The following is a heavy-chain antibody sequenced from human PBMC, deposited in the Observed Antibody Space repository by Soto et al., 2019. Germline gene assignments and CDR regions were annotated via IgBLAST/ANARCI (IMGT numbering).Heavy chain of an antibody. D-gene: IGHD3-22*01. V-gene: IGHV3-30*18. CDR2: ISYDGSNK. CDR3: AKGDEGIVVVIPLSVDY. CDR1: GFTFSSYG. J-gene: IGHJ4*02. Sequence: QVQLVESGGGVVQPGRSLRLSCAASGFTFSSYGMHWVRQAPGKGLEWVAVISYDGSNKYYADSVKGRFTISRDNSKNPLYLQMNSLRAEDTAVYYCAKGDEGIVVVIPLSVDYWGQGTLVTVSS.